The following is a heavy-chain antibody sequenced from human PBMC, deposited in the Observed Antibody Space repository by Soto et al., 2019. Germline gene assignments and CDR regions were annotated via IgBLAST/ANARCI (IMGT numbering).Heavy chain of an antibody. CDR1: GGSFSGYY. J-gene: IGHJ4*02. CDR2: INQSGST. CDR3: ARTYSSSWSPFDY. Sequence: QVQLQQWGAGLLKPSETLSLTCAVYGGSFSGYYWSWIRQPPGKGLEWIGEINQSGSTNYNPSLXXRXXISVDTSKNQFSLKLSSVTAADTAVYYSARTYSSSWSPFDYWGQGTLVTVSS. V-gene: IGHV4-34*01. D-gene: IGHD6-13*01.